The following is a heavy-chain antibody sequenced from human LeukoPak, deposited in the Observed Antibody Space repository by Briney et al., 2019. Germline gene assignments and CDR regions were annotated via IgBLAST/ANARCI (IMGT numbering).Heavy chain of an antibody. CDR3: ARGETYYDILTGYMFLYYFDY. Sequence: GASVKVSCKASGYTFTGYYMHWVRQAPGQGLEWMGWINPNSGGTNYAQKFQGRVTMTRDTSISTAYMELSRLRSDDTAVYYCARGETYYDILTGYMFLYYFDYWGQGTLVTVSS. V-gene: IGHV1-2*02. J-gene: IGHJ4*02. D-gene: IGHD3-9*01. CDR1: GYTFTGYY. CDR2: INPNSGGT.